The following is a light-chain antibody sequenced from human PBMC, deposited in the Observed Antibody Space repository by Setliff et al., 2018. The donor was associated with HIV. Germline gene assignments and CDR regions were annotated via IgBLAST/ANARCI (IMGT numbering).Light chain of an antibody. CDR3: SSYTSSGTPV. CDR2: DVT. V-gene: IGLV2-14*03. Sequence: QSALTQPASVSGSPGQSITVPCTGTSSDVGGYNYVSWFQQHPGKAPKLMIYDVTNRPSGVSNRFSGSKSGNTASLTISGLQAEDEADYYCSSYTSSGTPVFGTGTKGTVL. J-gene: IGLJ1*01. CDR1: SSDVGGYNY.